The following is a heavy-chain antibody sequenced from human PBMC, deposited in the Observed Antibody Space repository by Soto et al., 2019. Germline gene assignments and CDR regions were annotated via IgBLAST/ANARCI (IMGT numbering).Heavy chain of an antibody. V-gene: IGHV4-30-2*01. D-gene: IGHD2-15*01. CDR3: ARGCSGGSCYLYYYYGMDV. CDR1: GGSISSGGYS. Sequence: QLQLQESGSGLVKPSQTLSLTCAVSGGSISSGGYSWSWIRQPPGKGLEWIGYIYHSGSTYYNPSXXSRVTISVDRXXNXFXXKLSSVTAADTAVYYCARGCSGGSCYLYYYYGMDVWGQGTTVTVSS. J-gene: IGHJ6*02. CDR2: IYHSGST.